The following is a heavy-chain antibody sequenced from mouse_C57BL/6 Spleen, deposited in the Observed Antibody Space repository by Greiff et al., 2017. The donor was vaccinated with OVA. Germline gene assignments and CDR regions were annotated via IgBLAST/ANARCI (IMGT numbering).Heavy chain of an antibody. D-gene: IGHD2-4*01. Sequence: QVTLKESGPGILQSSQTLSLTCSFSGFSLSTSGMGVSWIRQPSGKGLEWLAHIYWDDDKRYNPSLKSRLTISKDTSGNQVFLKITSVDTADTATYYCARSEDYDEGYYYAMDYWGQGTSVTVSS. J-gene: IGHJ4*01. V-gene: IGHV8-12*01. CDR3: ARSEDYDEGYYYAMDY. CDR2: IYWDDDK. CDR1: GFSLSTSGMG.